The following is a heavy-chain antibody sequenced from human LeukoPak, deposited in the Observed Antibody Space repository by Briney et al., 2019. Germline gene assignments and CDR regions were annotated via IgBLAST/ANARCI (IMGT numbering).Heavy chain of an antibody. V-gene: IGHV3-23*01. J-gene: IGHJ4*02. Sequence: GGSLRLSCAASGFIFRNYAMSWVRQAPGQGLEWVSAITGSGDTTYYADSVKGRFTISRDNSKNTLYVEMNTLRAEDTAVYYCAKWGDYDILTGYYVSDFWGQGTLVTVSS. CDR2: ITGSGDTT. CDR1: GFIFRNYA. D-gene: IGHD3-9*01. CDR3: AKWGDYDILTGYYVSDF.